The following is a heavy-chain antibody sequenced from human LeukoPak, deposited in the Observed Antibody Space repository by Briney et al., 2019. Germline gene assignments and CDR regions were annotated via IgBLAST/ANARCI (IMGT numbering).Heavy chain of an antibody. V-gene: IGHV3-7*02. CDR1: GFTFSSFW. CDR2: IKPDGSDK. CDR3: AAKTFDV. Sequence: GGSLRLSCAASGFTFSSFWMYWVRQAPGKGLEWVANIKPDGSDKYYVDSVKGRFTISRDNAKKSLYLQMNSLRVEDTALYYCAAKTFDVWGQGTMVTVSS. J-gene: IGHJ3*01.